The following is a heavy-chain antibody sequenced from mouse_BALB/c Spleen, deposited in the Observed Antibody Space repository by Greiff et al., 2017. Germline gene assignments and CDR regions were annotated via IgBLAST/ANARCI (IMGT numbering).Heavy chain of an antibody. D-gene: IGHD1-1*01. V-gene: IGHV1S127*01. J-gene: IGHJ4*01. CDR3: TRWSYGSDYAMDY. CDR2: IDPSDSYT. Sequence: QVQLQQPGAELVKPGASVKMSCKASGYTFTSYWMHWVKQRPGQGLEWIGVIDPSDSYTSYNQKFKGKATLTVDTSSSTAYMQLSSLTSEDSAVYYCTRWSYGSDYAMDYWGQGTSVTVSS. CDR1: GYTFTSYW.